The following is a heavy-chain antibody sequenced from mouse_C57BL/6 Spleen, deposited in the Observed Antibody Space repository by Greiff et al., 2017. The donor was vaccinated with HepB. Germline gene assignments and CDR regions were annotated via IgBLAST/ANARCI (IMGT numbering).Heavy chain of an antibody. CDR2: INPNNGGT. CDR3: ARSGRFRLYAMYY. CDR1: GYTFTDYN. J-gene: IGHJ4*01. Sequence: EVQLQQSGPELVKPGASVKIPCKASGYTFTDYNMDWVKQSHGKSLEWIGDINPNNGGTIYNQKFKGKATLTVDKSSSTAYMELRSLKSEDPAVYYCARSGRFRLYAMYYWGQGTSVTVSS. D-gene: IGHD3-1*01. V-gene: IGHV1-18*01.